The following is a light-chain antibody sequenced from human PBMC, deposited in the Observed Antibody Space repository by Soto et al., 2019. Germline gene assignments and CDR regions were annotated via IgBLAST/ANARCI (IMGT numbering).Light chain of an antibody. CDR1: QSVNTKY. CDR2: GVS. CDR3: QQFGTSSLVT. V-gene: IGKV3-20*01. Sequence: EIVLTQSPGTLSLSPGERATLSFRASQSVNTKYLAWYQQKPGQAPRLLISGVSSRATGIPDRFSGSGSGTDFILTISRVEPEDFAVYYCQQFGTSSLVTFGPGTKVDI. J-gene: IGKJ3*01.